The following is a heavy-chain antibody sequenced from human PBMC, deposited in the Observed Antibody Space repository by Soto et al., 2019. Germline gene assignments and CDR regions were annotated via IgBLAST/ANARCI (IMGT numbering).Heavy chain of an antibody. CDR2: IYYSGST. J-gene: IGHJ4*02. CDR1: GASISSYY. Sequence: SETLSLTCTVSGASISSYYWGWIRQPPGKGLEWIAYIYYSGSTNYNPSLKSRVTISVDTSKNQFSLKLSSVTAADTAVYYCARRYGYSFDYWGQGTLVTVSS. D-gene: IGHD1-1*01. CDR3: ARRYGYSFDY. V-gene: IGHV4-59*08.